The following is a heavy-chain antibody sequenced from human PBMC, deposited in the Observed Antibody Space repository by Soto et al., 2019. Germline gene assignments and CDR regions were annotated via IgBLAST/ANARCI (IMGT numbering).Heavy chain of an antibody. Sequence: ASVKVSCKASGYTFTSYGIHWVRQAPGQRLEWMGWINAANGDTKYSPKFQGRVTITRDTSASTAYMELSSLRSEDTAVYYCVRRHVSATGIDWFDPWGQGTLVNFS. CDR2: INAANGDT. D-gene: IGHD6-13*01. CDR3: VRRHVSATGIDWFDP. CDR1: GYTFTSYG. V-gene: IGHV1-3*01. J-gene: IGHJ5*02.